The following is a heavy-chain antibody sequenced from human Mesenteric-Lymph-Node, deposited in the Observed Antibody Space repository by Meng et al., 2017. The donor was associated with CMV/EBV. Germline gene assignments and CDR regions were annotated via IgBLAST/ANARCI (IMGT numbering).Heavy chain of an antibody. J-gene: IGHJ4*02. CDR1: GYSISSGYY. CDR2: IYHSGGT. CDR3: ARGDDY. Sequence: GSLRLSCTVSGYSISSGYYWGWIRQPPGKGLEWIGSIYHSGGTYYNPSLKSRVTISVDTSKNQFALKLSSVTAADTAVYYCARGDDYWGQGTLVTVSS. V-gene: IGHV4-38-2*02.